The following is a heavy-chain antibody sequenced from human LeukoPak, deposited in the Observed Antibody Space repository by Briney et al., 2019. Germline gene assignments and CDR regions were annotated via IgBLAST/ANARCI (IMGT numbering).Heavy chain of an antibody. CDR2: VTGSSTNT. J-gene: IGHJ4*02. CDR1: GFNFSNYA. D-gene: IGHD2-2*01. V-gene: IGHV3-23*01. CDR3: AKDRSSTTSCSNY. Sequence: PGGSLRLSCAASGFNFSNYAMTWVRQAPGKGLEWVSAVTGSSTNTYYADSVKGRFTISRDNSKNMLYLEMNSLRVEDTAIYYCAKDRSSTTSCSNYWDRGTLVTVSS.